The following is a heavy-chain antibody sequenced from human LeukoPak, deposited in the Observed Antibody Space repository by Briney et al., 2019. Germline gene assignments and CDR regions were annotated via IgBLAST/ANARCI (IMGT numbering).Heavy chain of an antibody. J-gene: IGHJ4*02. CDR1: GFTFSSYG. CDR2: ISGSGDNT. CDR3: AREVGGATTVYFDY. D-gene: IGHD1-26*01. Sequence: GGTLRLSCAVSGFTFSSYGMSWVRQAPGKGLEWVSGISGSGDNTYHADSVKGRFTISRDNSKNTLYLQMNSLRSEDTAVYYCAREVGGATTVYFDYWGQGTLVTVSS. V-gene: IGHV3-23*01.